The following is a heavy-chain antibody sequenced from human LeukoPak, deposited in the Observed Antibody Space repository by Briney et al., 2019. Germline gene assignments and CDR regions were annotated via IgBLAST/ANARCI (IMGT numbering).Heavy chain of an antibody. V-gene: IGHV3-21*01. CDR2: ISSSRSYI. J-gene: IGHJ4*02. D-gene: IGHD3-10*02. Sequence: GASLRLSCAASGFIFTSYSMNWVRQAPGKGLEWVSSISSSRSYIYYADSVKGRFTISRDNAKNSLYLQMNSLRAEDTAIYYCARVSYVRGVTVYYFDHWGQGTLVTVSS. CDR3: ARVSYVRGVTVYYFDH. CDR1: GFIFTSYS.